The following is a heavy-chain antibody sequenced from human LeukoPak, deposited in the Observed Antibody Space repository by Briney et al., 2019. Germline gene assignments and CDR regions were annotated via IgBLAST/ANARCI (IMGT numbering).Heavy chain of an antibody. Sequence: SETLSLTCAVYGGSFSRYYWTWIRQPPGKGLEWIGGINHSGSANYNPSLKSRVTISVDTSKNQFSLKLSSVTAADTAVYYCARVNVLLWFGELLEFDYWGQGTLVTVSS. CDR2: INHSGSA. J-gene: IGHJ4*02. D-gene: IGHD3-10*01. CDR3: ARVNVLLWFGELLEFDY. V-gene: IGHV4-34*01. CDR1: GGSFSRYY.